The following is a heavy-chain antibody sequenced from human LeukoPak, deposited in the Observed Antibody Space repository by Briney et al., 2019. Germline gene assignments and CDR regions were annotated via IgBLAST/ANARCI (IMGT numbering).Heavy chain of an antibody. D-gene: IGHD5-12*01. Sequence: SVKVSCKASGGTFSSYAISWVRQAPGHALEWIGRIIPILGIANYAQKFQGRVTIIADKSTSTAYMELSSLRSEDTAVYYCAREGISVATTRPFDYWGQGTLVTVSS. CDR1: GGTFSSYA. J-gene: IGHJ4*02. CDR2: IIPILGIA. V-gene: IGHV1-69*04. CDR3: AREGISVATTRPFDY.